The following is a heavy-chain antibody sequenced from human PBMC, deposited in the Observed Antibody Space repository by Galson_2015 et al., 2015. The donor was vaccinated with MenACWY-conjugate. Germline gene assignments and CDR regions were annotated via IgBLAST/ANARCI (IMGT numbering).Heavy chain of an antibody. CDR2: FSNDGSSP. V-gene: IGHV3-74*03. D-gene: IGHD4-11*01. J-gene: IGHJ6*04. CDR3: ASGYSKRAHCYYHCLDV. Sequence: SLRLSCAASGFTFSNYWIHWVRQAPGKGLVWVSGFSNDGSSPKYADSVKGRFTISRDNAKNTVYLQMNNLRPEDTAVYSCASGYSKRAHCYYHCLDVWGKGTTVIVSS. CDR1: GFTFSNYW.